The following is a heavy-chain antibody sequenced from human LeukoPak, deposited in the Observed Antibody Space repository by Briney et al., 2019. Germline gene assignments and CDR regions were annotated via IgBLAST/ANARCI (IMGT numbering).Heavy chain of an antibody. V-gene: IGHV4-59*12. J-gene: IGHJ4*02. CDR1: GGSISSYY. CDR3: ARDVGVVVAATPFDY. D-gene: IGHD2-15*01. CDR2: IYHSGST. Sequence: SETLSLTCTVSGGSISSYYWSWIRQPPGKGLEWIGSIYHSGSTYYNPSLKSRVTISVDTSKNQFSLKLSSVTAADTAVYYCARDVGVVVAATPFDYWGQGTLVTVSS.